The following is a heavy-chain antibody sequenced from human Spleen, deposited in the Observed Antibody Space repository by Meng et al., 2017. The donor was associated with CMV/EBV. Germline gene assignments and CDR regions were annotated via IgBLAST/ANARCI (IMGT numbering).Heavy chain of an antibody. CDR2: ISAQDGDT. J-gene: IGHJ5*02. CDR1: GYSFSNYG. V-gene: IGHV1-18*01. D-gene: IGHD6-19*01. Sequence: ASVKVSCKASGYSFSNYGFSWVRQAPGQGPEWMGWISAQDGDTNYALKFQGRVTMTTETSTSTAYLELRSLRSDDTAVYYCAGRNVAVAGGLGFDPWGQGTLVTVSS. CDR3: AGRNVAVAGGLGFDP.